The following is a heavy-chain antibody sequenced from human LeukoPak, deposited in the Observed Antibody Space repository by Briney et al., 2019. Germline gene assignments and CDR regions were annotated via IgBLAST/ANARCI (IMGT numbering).Heavy chain of an antibody. V-gene: IGHV4-38-2*02. D-gene: IGHD6-13*01. Sequence: SETLSLTCSISGYSISSGYFWGWIRQPPGKGLEWIGNIHHDGITYYNPSLKSRVTISVDTSKNQFSLKLSSVTAADTAVYYCARRSGYSSSWYYFDYWGQGTLVTVSS. CDR1: GYSISSGYF. CDR2: IHHDGIT. J-gene: IGHJ4*02. CDR3: ARRSGYSSSWYYFDY.